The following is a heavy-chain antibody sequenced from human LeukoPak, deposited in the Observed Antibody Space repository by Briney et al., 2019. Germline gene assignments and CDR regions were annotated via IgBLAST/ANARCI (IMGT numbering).Heavy chain of an antibody. J-gene: IGHJ4*02. CDR3: AKVQRYYYDSSGYSPTFDY. D-gene: IGHD3-22*01. V-gene: IGHV3-23*01. CDR2: ISGSGGST. Sequence: GGSLRLSCAASGFTFSSYAMSWVRQAPGKGLEWVSAISGSGGSTYYADSVKGRFTISRDNSKNTLYLQMNSLRAEDTAVYYCAKVQRYYYDSSGYSPTFDYWGQGTLVTVSS. CDR1: GFTFSSYA.